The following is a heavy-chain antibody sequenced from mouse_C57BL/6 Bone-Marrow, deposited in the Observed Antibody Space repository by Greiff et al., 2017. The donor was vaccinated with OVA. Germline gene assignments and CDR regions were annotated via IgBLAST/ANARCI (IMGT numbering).Heavy chain of an antibody. CDR3: ARGDGYPMDY. Sequence: ESGPGLVKPSQSLSLTCSVTGYSITSGYSWNWIRQFPGNKLEWMGYISYDGSNNYNPSLKNRISITRDTSKNQFFLKLNSVTTEDTATYYCARGDGYPMDYWGQGTSVTVSS. D-gene: IGHD2-3*01. CDR2: ISYDGSN. J-gene: IGHJ4*01. CDR1: GYSITSGYS. V-gene: IGHV3-6*01.